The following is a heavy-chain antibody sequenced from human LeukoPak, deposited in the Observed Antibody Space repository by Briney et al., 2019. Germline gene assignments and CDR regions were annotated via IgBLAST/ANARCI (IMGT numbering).Heavy chain of an antibody. V-gene: IGHV3-13*01. D-gene: IGHD5-12*01. Sequence: GGSLRLSCAASGFTFRSYDMHWVRQATGKGLEWVSGIGTAGEIYYPGSVKGRFTISRDNSKNTLYLQMNSLRAEDKAVYSCARGRYSGYEGFDYRGQGTLVTVSS. CDR2: IGTAGEI. CDR1: GFTFRSYD. J-gene: IGHJ4*02. CDR3: ARGRYSGYEGFDY.